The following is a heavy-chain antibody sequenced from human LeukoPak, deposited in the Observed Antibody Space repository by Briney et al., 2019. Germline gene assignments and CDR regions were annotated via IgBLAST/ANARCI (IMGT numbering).Heavy chain of an antibody. J-gene: IGHJ3*02. CDR1: GGSISNGDYY. CDR3: AIDRRWLRFHGFDI. D-gene: IGHD5-12*01. CDR2: IYYSGST. Sequence: SETLSLTCTVSGGSISNGDYYWTWIRQHPGKGLEWIGYIYYSGSTYYNPSLKSRVVISVDTSKNQFSLKLKSVTAADTAVYYCAIDRRWLRFHGFDIWGQGTMVTVSS. V-gene: IGHV4-31*03.